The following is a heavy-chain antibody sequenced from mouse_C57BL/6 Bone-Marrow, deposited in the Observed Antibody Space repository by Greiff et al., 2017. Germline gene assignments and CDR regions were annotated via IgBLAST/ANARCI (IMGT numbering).Heavy chain of an antibody. J-gene: IGHJ4*01. CDR3: AHHMDY. CDR1: GYTFTSSW. CDR2: IDANSGGT. Sequence: QVQLQQPGAELVKPGASVKLSCKASGYTFTSSWMHWVKQRPGRGLEWIGRIDANSGGTKYNEKFKSKATLTVDTPSSTAYMQLSSLTSEDSAVYYCAHHMDYWGQGTSVTVSS. V-gene: IGHV1-72*01.